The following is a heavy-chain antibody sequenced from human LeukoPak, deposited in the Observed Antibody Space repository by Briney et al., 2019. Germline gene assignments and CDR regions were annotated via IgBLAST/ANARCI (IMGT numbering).Heavy chain of an antibody. Sequence: SVKVSCKASGGTFSSYAISWVRQAPGQGLEWMGGIIPIFGTANYAQEFQGRVTITADESTSTAYMELSSLRSEDTAVYYCARVGSSFRGYDYWGQGTLVTVSS. CDR3: ARVGSSFRGYDY. CDR2: IIPIFGTA. J-gene: IGHJ4*02. D-gene: IGHD6-13*01. CDR1: GGTFSSYA. V-gene: IGHV1-69*13.